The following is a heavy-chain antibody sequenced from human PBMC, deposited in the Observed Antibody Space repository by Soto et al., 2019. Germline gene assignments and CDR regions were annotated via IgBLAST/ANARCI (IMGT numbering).Heavy chain of an antibody. CDR3: ARARYTHGSIYFDY. V-gene: IGHV1-18*04. J-gene: IGHJ4*02. CDR1: GYTFTTYG. CDR2: ISTAKGDT. D-gene: IGHD1-1*01. Sequence: QVQLVQSAAEVKKPGASVKVSCKASGYTFTTYGLSWVRQAPGQGLEWMGWISTAKGDTNYAQKFQGRVTMTTDASTSTAYMELRSRRSDDPAVFYCARARYTHGSIYFDYWGQGTLLTVSS.